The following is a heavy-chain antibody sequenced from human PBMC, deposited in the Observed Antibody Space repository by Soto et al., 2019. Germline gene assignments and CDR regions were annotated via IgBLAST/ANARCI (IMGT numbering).Heavy chain of an antibody. Sequence: EVDLLESGGGLVQPGGSLRLSCVASGFGLIDFAMSWVRQAPGKGLQWVSAISGSGSDTYYADPVKGRFTISRDTSKNTLYLQMNSLRAEDTALYYCAKSFSSNWYDYFNSWGQGSLVTVSS. CDR2: ISGSGSDT. J-gene: IGHJ4*02. CDR1: GFGLIDFA. V-gene: IGHV3-23*01. CDR3: AKSFSSNWYDYFNS. D-gene: IGHD6-13*01.